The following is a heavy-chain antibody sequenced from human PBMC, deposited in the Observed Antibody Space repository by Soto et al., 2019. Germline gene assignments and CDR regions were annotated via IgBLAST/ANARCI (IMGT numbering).Heavy chain of an antibody. V-gene: IGHV3-23*01. CDR2: IHGGGGAT. J-gene: IGHJ2*01. CDR3: AKLDGNPLEYWYVDF. CDR1: GFTFSAYA. Sequence: EVQLLESGGGLVQPGGSLRLSCAASGFTFSAYAMGWVRQAPGKGLEWVSTIHGGGGATHYADSVKGRFTISRDDSKNTLYAQMHSLRAEDTAVYYWAKLDGNPLEYWYVDFWGRGTRVTVSS. D-gene: IGHD1-1*01.